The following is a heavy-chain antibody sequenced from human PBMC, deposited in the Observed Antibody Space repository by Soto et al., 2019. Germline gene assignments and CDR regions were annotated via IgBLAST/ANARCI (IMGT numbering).Heavy chain of an antibody. CDR1: GGSFSGYY. CDR2: INHSGST. D-gene: IGHD6-13*01. Sequence: TSETLSLTCAVYGGSFSGYYWSWIRQPPGKGLEWIGEINHSGSTNYNPSLKSRVTISVDTSKNQFSLRLSSVTAADTAVYYCARTIAAAGTAGAYRYYYYYYGMDVWGQGTTVTVSS. V-gene: IGHV4-34*01. J-gene: IGHJ6*02. CDR3: ARTIAAAGTAGAYRYYYYYYGMDV.